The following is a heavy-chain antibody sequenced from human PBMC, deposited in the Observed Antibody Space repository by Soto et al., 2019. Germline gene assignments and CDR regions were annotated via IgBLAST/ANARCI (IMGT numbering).Heavy chain of an antibody. CDR3: ARGRYGDY. V-gene: IGHV1-18*01. J-gene: IGHJ4*02. D-gene: IGHD1-1*01. CDR2: ISAHNGNT. CDR1: GYAFTTYG. Sequence: QVHLVQSGAEVKKPGASVKVSCQGSGYAFTTYGITWVRQAPGQGLEWMGWISAHNGNTNYAQKLQGRVTVTRDTSRSTAYMEVRSLRYDDTAVYYCARGRYGDYWGQGALVTVSS.